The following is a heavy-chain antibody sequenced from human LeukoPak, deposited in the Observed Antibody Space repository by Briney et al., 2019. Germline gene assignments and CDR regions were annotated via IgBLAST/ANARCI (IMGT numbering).Heavy chain of an antibody. D-gene: IGHD6-19*01. CDR1: GGTFSSYA. V-gene: IGHV1-69*05. Sequence: SVKVSCKASGGTFSSYAISWVRQAPGQGREWMGRIIPIFGTANYAQKFQGRVTITTDESTSTAYMELSSLRSEDTAVYYCARVASSGGGNFDYWGQGTLVTVSS. CDR2: IIPIFGTA. J-gene: IGHJ4*02. CDR3: ARVASSGGGNFDY.